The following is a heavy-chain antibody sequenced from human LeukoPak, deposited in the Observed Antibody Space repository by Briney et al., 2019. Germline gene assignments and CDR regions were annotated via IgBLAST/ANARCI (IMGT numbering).Heavy chain of an antibody. CDR1: GFTFSSYA. Sequence: GGSLRLSCAASGFTFSSYAMHWVRQAPGKGLEYVSAISSNGGSTYYANSVKGRFTISRDNSKNTLYLQMGSLRAEDMAVYYCARAKWGLLRFFDYWGQGTLVTVSS. D-gene: IGHD1-26*01. CDR3: ARAKWGLLRFFDY. V-gene: IGHV3-64*01. CDR2: ISSNGGST. J-gene: IGHJ4*02.